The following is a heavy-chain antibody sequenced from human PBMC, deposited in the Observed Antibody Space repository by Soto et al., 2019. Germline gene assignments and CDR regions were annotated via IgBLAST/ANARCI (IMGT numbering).Heavy chain of an antibody. V-gene: IGHV3-30*18. D-gene: IGHD4-17*01. CDR2: ISYDGSNK. CDR3: ANSNYGDYDLDY. J-gene: IGHJ4*02. Sequence: GGSLRLSFAASGFTFSSYGMPWVRQAPGKGLEWVAVISYDGSNKYYADSVKGRFTISRDNSKNTLYLQMNSLRAEDTAVYYCANSNYGDYDLDYWGQGTLVTVSS. CDR1: GFTFSSYG.